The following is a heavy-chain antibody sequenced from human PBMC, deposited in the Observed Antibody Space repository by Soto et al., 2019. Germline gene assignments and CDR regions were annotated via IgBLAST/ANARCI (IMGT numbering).Heavy chain of an antibody. Sequence: ASVKVSCKASGGTFSSYAISWVRQAPGQGLEWMGGIIPIFGTANYAQKFQGRVTITADESTSTAYMELSSLRSEDTAVYYCARVPRGFYCSSTSCYASVGCGSCMDVWGQGTTVTVSS. CDR1: GGTFSSYA. CDR2: IIPIFGTA. V-gene: IGHV1-69*13. D-gene: IGHD2-2*01. CDR3: ARVPRGFYCSSTSCYASVGCGSCMDV. J-gene: IGHJ6*02.